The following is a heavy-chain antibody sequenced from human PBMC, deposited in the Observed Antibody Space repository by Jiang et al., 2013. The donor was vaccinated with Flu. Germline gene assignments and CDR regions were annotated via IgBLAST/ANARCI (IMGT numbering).Heavy chain of an antibody. CDR2: IWYDGSNK. CDR3: ARVFGFYYYGSGHQTRPPDY. V-gene: IGHV3-33*01. J-gene: IGHJ4*02. CDR1: GFTFSSYG. D-gene: IGHD3-10*01. Sequence: GSVIQPGGPLRLSCAASGFTFSSYGMHWVRQAPGKGLEWVAVIWYDGSNKYYADSVKGRFTISRDNSKNTLYLQMNSLRAEDTAVYYCARVFGFYYYGSGHQTRPPDYWGQGTLVTVSS.